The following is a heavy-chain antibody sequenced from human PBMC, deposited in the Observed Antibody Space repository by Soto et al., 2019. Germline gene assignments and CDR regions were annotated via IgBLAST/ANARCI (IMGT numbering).Heavy chain of an antibody. J-gene: IGHJ6*02. CDR1: GFTFSSYG. V-gene: IGHV3-30*18. D-gene: IGHD2-2*02. CDR3: AKDGGYCSSTSCYTGYYYYGMDV. CDR2: ISYDGSNK. Sequence: VQLVESGGGVVQPGRSLRLSCAASGFTFSSYGMHWVRQAPGKGLEWVAVISYDGSNKYYADSVKGRFTISRDNSKNTLYLQMNSLRAEDTAVYYCAKDGGYCSSTSCYTGYYYYGMDVWGQGTTVTVSS.